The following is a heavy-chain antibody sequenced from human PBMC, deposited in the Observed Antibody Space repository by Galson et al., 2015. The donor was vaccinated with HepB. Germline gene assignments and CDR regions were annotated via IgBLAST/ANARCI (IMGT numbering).Heavy chain of an antibody. CDR1: GYIFTSYD. CDR3: ARGELLLPFDI. J-gene: IGHJ3*02. V-gene: IGHV1-18*01. Sequence: SVKVSCKASGYIFTSYDLSWVRQAPGQGLEWMGWISAYNGNTNYAQKLQGRVTMTTDTSTSTVYLELRSLRSDDTAVYYCARGELLLPFDIWGQGTMVTVS. CDR2: ISAYNGNT. D-gene: IGHD3-10*01.